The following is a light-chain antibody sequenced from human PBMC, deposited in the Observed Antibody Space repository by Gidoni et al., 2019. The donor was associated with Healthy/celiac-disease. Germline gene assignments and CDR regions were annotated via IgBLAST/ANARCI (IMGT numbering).Light chain of an antibody. J-gene: IGLJ3*02. CDR1: ALPKQY. CDR3: QSADSSGTYWV. Sequence: SCELTQPPSVSVSPGQTARITCSGDALPKQYAYWYQQKTGQAPVLVIYKDSERPSGIPERFSGSSSGTTVTLTISGVQAEDEADYYCQSADSSGTYWVFGGGTKLTVL. CDR2: KDS. V-gene: IGLV3-25*02.